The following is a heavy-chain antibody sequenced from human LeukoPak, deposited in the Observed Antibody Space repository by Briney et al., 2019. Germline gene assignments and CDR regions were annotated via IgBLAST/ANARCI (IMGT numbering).Heavy chain of an antibody. CDR3: ARGKYSSSWHNWFDP. D-gene: IGHD6-13*01. CDR1: GGTFSSYA. Sequence: SVKVSCKASGGTFSSYAISWVRQAPGQGLEWMGRIIPIFGTSNYAQKFQGRVTITTDESTSTAYMELSSLRSEDTAVYYCARGKYSSSWHNWFDPWGQGTLVTVSS. V-gene: IGHV1-69*05. J-gene: IGHJ5*02. CDR2: IIPIFGTS.